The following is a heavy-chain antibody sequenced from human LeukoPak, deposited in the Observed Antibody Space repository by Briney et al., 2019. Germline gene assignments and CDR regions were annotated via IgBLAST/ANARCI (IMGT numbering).Heavy chain of an antibody. D-gene: IGHD2-15*01. J-gene: IGHJ6*02. Sequence: SETLSLTCTVSGGSISTSDFYWGWVRQPPGKGLEWIGNIQHHGNTYFNPSLKSRVTISADMSKNQLSLTLSSVTAADTAVYYCEKDTRLDVWGQGTTVSVSS. CDR2: IQHHGNT. V-gene: IGHV4-39*01. CDR1: GGSISTSDFY. CDR3: EKDTRLDV.